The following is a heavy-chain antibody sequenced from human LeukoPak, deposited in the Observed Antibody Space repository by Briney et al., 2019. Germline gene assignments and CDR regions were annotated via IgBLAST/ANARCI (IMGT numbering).Heavy chain of an antibody. J-gene: IGHJ3*02. Sequence: KASETLSLTCTVSGGSISSSSYYWGWIRQPPGKGLEWIGSIYHSGSTYYNPSLKSRVTISVDTSKNQFSLKLSSVTAADTAVYYCARQVGGPFDIWGQGTMVTVSS. V-gene: IGHV4-39*01. D-gene: IGHD1-26*01. CDR3: ARQVGGPFDI. CDR1: GGSISSSSYY. CDR2: IYHSGST.